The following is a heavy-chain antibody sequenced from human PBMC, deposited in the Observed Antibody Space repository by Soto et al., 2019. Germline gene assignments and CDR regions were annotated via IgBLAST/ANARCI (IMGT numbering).Heavy chain of an antibody. J-gene: IGHJ4*02. Sequence: GGSLRLSCAASGFTFSSYAMRWVRQAPGKGLGWVSAISGSGGSTYYADSVKGRFTISRDNSKKTLYLQMNSLRAEDTAVYYCAKRGSGSYYDYWGQGTLVTVSS. CDR2: ISGSGGST. V-gene: IGHV3-23*01. CDR3: AKRGSGSYYDY. D-gene: IGHD3-10*01. CDR1: GFTFSSYA.